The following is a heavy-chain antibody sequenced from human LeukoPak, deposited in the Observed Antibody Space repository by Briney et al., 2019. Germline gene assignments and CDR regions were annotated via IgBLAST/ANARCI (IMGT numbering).Heavy chain of an antibody. CDR2: IFYDGSI. Sequence: SETLSLTCTVSGGSVSTTSSYWAWIRQPPGRGLEWIGNIFYDGSIYYNSSLKSRLTISVDTSKNQFSLRLSSLNATDSAVYYCATLNVPGWFDPWGQGSLVTVSS. CDR3: ATLNVPGWFDP. D-gene: IGHD3-10*02. CDR1: GGSVSTTSSY. J-gene: IGHJ5*02. V-gene: IGHV4-39*01.